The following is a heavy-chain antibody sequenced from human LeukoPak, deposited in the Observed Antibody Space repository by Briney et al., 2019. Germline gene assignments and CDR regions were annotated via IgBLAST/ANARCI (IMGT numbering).Heavy chain of an antibody. J-gene: IGHJ4*02. Sequence: KSGGALRLSCSASGFPFNTHTMNCVPQIPGKGLELVSSVSSTGAHIYHADSMDRRFAVSSDNARNFLSLHMHSLRAEDSAMYFCARVSSNPYSRGYYHFDYWGQGTLVTVSS. CDR3: ARVSSNPYSRGYYHFDY. V-gene: IGHV3-21*01. CDR2: VSSTGAHI. D-gene: IGHD6-25*01. CDR1: GFPFNTHT.